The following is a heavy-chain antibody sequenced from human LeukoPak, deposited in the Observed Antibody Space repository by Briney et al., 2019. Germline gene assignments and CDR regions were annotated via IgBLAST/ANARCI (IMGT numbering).Heavy chain of an antibody. CDR3: ARDYGETGAFDI. CDR2: IIPIFGTA. J-gene: IGHJ3*02. V-gene: IGHV1-69*01. Sequence: GGSLRLSCAASGFTFSSYAISWVRQAPGQGLEWMGGIIPIFGTANYAQKFQGRVTITADESTSTAYMELSSLRSEDTAVYYCARDYGETGAFDIWGQGTMVTVSS. CDR1: GFTFSSYA. D-gene: IGHD4/OR15-4a*01.